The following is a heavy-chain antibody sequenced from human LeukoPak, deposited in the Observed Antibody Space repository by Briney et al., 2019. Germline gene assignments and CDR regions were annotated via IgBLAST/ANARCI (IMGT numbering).Heavy chain of an antibody. D-gene: IGHD3-10*01. Sequence: SETLSLTCAVYGGSFSGYYWSWIRQPPGKGLEWIGEINHSGSTNYNPSLKSRVTISVDTSKNQFSLKLSSVTAADTAVYYCARGSRGPWGQGTLVTVSS. CDR2: INHSGST. CDR3: ARGSRGP. J-gene: IGHJ5*02. V-gene: IGHV4-34*01. CDR1: GGSFSGYY.